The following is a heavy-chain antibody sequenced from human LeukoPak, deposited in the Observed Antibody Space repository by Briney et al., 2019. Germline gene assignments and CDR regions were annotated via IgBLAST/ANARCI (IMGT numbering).Heavy chain of an antibody. D-gene: IGHD1-26*01. CDR2: ISPSGGST. CDR3: AKGGLYSREALDY. J-gene: IGHJ4*02. Sequence: LPGGSLRLSCAGSGITFRSYAMTWVRQAPGKGLEWVSSISPSGGSTDYADSVKGRFTISRDNSRTTLYLQMNSLRADDTAVYYCAKGGLYSREALDYWGQGTLATVSS. CDR1: GITFRSYA. V-gene: IGHV3-23*01.